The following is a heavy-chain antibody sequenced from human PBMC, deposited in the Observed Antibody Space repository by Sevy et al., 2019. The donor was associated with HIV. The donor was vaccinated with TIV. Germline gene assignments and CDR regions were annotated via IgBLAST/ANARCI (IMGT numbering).Heavy chain of an antibody. CDR3: AREGCSRPHDY. CDR2: FSFGCGKI. D-gene: IGHD2-2*01. CDR1: GFTFSSYA. Sequence: EGSLRLSCAASGFTFSSYAMSWVRQPPGKGLEWVATFSFGCGKINYADSVKGRFTISRDNSKNTLFLQMNRLRAEDTAVYYCAREGCSRPHDYWGQGTLVTVSS. J-gene: IGHJ4*02. V-gene: IGHV3-23*01.